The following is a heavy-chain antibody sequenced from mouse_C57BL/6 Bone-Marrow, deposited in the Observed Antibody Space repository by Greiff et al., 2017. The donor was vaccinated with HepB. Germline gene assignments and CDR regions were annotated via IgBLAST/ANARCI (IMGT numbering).Heavy chain of an antibody. CDR2: IDPSDSYT. V-gene: IGHV1-69*01. CDR3: ARRIGAY. J-gene: IGHJ3*01. D-gene: IGHD2-14*01. CDR1: GYTFTSYW. Sequence: VKLQQPGAELVMPGASVKLSCKASGYTFTSYWMHWVKQRPGQGLEWIGEIDPSDSYTNYNQKFKGKSTLTVDKSSSTAYMQLSSLTSEDSAVYYCARRIGAYWGQGTLVTVSA.